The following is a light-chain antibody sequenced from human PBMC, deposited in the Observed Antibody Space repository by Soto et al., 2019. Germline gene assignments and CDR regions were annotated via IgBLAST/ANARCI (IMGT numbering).Light chain of an antibody. J-gene: IGKJ1*01. V-gene: IGKV3-15*01. CDR2: GAS. CDR3: HQRQSWPRT. CDR1: QSVTYD. Sequence: EILMTQSPGTLSVSPGKRATLSCRASQSVTYDLAWYQHKPGQGPTLLIYGASIRATGIADRFSGSGSGTEFTLTISSLQSEDFAVYYCHQRQSWPRTFGQGTKVDIK.